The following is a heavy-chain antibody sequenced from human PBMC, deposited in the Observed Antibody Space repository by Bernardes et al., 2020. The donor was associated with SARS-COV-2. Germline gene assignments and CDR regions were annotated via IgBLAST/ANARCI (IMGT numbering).Heavy chain of an antibody. CDR3: AKLRSVLWIHPYYNAMDA. V-gene: IGHV3-23*01. J-gene: IGHJ6*02. CDR1: GINFDDYA. D-gene: IGHD2-2*01. CDR2: ISGSGGST. Sequence: GGSLRLSCVVSGINFDDYAMSWVRQAPGKGLEWVSAISGSGGSTYYADSVKGRFTISRDSSKNTVYLQMNTLRPEDTAVYYCAKLRSVLWIHPYYNAMDAWGQGTTVTVSS.